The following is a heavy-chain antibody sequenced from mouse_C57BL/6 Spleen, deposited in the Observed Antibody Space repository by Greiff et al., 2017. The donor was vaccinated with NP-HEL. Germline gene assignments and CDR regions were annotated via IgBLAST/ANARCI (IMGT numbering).Heavy chain of an antibody. J-gene: IGHJ1*03. V-gene: IGHV1-47*01. D-gene: IGHD1-1*01. CDR1: GYTFTTYP. Sequence: QVQLKESGAELVKPGASVKMSCKASGYTFTTYPIEWMKQNHGKSLEWIGNFHPYNDDTKYNEKFKGKATLTVEKSSSTVYLELSRLTSDDSAVYYGARDHYYSSSPYWYFDVWGTGTTVTVAS. CDR2: FHPYNDDT. CDR3: ARDHYYSSSPYWYFDV.